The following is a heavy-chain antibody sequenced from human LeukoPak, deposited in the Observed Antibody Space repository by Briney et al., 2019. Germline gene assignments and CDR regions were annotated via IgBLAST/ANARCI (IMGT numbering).Heavy chain of an antibody. V-gene: IGHV4-59*08. J-gene: IGHJ4*02. CDR2: ISYSGST. CDR3: ARAPPLRGGCYFDY. Sequence: PSETLSLACTVSAGSIRNYYWSWIRQPPGKGLGWIGYISYSGSTNYNPSLKSRVTISVDTSKNQFSLNLSSVTAADTAGYYCARAPPLRGGCYFDYWGQGTLVTVSS. D-gene: IGHD3-10*01. CDR1: AGSIRNYY.